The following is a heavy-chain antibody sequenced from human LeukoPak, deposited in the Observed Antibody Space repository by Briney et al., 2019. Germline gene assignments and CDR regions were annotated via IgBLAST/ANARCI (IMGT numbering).Heavy chain of an antibody. J-gene: IGHJ4*02. CDR3: TRDRRAAGSIFDY. D-gene: IGHD6-13*01. Sequence: SETLSLTCSVSGDSISSYYWSWIRKPPGKGLEWXGNIYYSGSPNYNPSLKSRVTISLDTSENQFSLRLSSVTAADTAVYYCTRDRRAAGSIFDYWGQGTLVTVSS. CDR1: GDSISSYY. V-gene: IGHV4-59*01. CDR2: IYYSGSP.